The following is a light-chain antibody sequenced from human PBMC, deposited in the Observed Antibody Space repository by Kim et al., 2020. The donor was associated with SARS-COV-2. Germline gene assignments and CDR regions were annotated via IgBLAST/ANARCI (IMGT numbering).Light chain of an antibody. V-gene: IGKV4-1*01. CDR3: QQYYSTPYP. CDR2: WAS. CDR1: QSVLYSSNNKNY. J-gene: IGKJ2*01. Sequence: DIVMTQSPDSLAVSLGERATINCQSSQSVLYSSNNKNYLAWYQQKPGQPPKLLIYWASTRESGVPDRFSGSGSGTDFTLTISSLQAEDVAVYYCQQYYSTPYPFGQGTKLEI.